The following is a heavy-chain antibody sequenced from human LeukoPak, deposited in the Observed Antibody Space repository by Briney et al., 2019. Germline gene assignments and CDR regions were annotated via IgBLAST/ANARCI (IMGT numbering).Heavy chain of an antibody. CDR3: ARDHGSASDYFDY. Sequence: GASVKVSCKASGGTFSSYAISWVRQAPGQGLEWMGGIIPIFGTANYAQKFQGRVTITTDESTSTAYMELRSLRSDDTAVYYCARDHGSASDYFDYWGQGTLVTVSS. CDR2: IIPIFGTA. CDR1: GGTFSSYA. V-gene: IGHV1-69*05. J-gene: IGHJ4*02. D-gene: IGHD1-1*01.